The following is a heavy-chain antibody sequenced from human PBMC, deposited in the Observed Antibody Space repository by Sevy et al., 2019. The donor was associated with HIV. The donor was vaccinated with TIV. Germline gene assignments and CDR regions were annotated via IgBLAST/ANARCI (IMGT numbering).Heavy chain of an antibody. CDR3: TRTKGLYGYYDSSGYQEDDAFDI. V-gene: IGHV3-73*01. D-gene: IGHD3-22*01. J-gene: IGHJ3*02. CDR2: IRSKANTYAT. CDR1: GFTFSGSA. Sequence: GGSLRLSCAASGFTFSGSAMHWVRQASGKGLEWVGRIRSKANTYATADAASLKGMFTISRDDSKNTSFLQMNSLKTEDTAVYYCTRTKGLYGYYDSSGYQEDDAFDIWGQGTMVTVSS.